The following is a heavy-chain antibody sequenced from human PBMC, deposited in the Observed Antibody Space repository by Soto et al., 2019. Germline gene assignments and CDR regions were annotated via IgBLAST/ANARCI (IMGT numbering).Heavy chain of an antibody. CDR2: ISTTGDYI. Sequence: WGPLRLSCAASGFTFSTYSMNWVRQAPGKGLEWVSSISTTGDYIYYADSVKGRFTISRDNARNSLYLQMNSLRAEDTALYYCARTDYSGSYNRYYYATEAWGHGTRVTFS. CDR3: ARTDYSGSYNRYYYATEA. D-gene: IGHD1-26*01. CDR1: GFTFSTYS. V-gene: IGHV3-21*04. J-gene: IGHJ6*02.